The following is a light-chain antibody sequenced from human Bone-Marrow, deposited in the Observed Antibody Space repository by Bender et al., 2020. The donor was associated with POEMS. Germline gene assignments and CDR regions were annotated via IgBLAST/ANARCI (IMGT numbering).Light chain of an antibody. J-gene: IGLJ3*02. V-gene: IGLV2-23*02. CDR1: SSDVGGYNY. CDR2: DVS. Sequence: QSALTQPASVSGSPGQSITIPCTGTSSDVGGYNYVSWYQQHPGKAPKLMIYDVSNRPSGVSNRFSGSKSGNTASLTISGVQAEDEADYYCCSYAGSSTLVFGGGTKLTVL. CDR3: CSYAGSSTLV.